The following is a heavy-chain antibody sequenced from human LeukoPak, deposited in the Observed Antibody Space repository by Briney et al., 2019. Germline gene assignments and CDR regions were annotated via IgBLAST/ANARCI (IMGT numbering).Heavy chain of an antibody. CDR3: ARYRVEGIDAFDI. J-gene: IGHJ3*02. D-gene: IGHD5-24*01. CDR2: VYYRGDT. Sequence: SETLSLPCSASGGPLTSYYWSWIRQAPGRELEWIGYVYYRGDTYYNAASKSRVTLSVDTSTKQFSLRLNSVTAADTAVYYCARYRVEGIDAFDIWGQGTMVAVSS. CDR1: GGPLTSYY. V-gene: IGHV4-59*08.